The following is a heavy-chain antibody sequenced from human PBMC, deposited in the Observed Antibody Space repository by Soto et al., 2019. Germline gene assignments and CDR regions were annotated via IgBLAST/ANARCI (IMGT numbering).Heavy chain of an antibody. CDR3: VRTGDDY. V-gene: IGHV3-7*05. D-gene: IGHD3-16*01. J-gene: IGHJ4*02. CDR1: GFTFGSYG. Sequence: EVQLVESGGGLVQPGGSRTLSWAASGFTFGSYGMGWVRQAPGKGLEWVATIKQDGSEKYYMDSVKGRFTISRDNAKKSLYLQMNSLRADDTALYYCVRTGDDYWGQGTLVTVSS. CDR2: IKQDGSEK.